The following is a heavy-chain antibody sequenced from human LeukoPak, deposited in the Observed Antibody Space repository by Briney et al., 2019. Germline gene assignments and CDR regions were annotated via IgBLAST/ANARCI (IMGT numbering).Heavy chain of an antibody. CDR3: SFAAWGRGGY. J-gene: IGHJ4*02. V-gene: IGHV3-23*01. CDR2: ISGSGDST. CDR1: GFTFRGYA. Sequence: GGSLRLSCAASGFTFRGYAMNCVRQASGKGLESVSAISGSGDSTYYADSVTGRFTVSTDNSKNTLYLQMNSLRAEDTAVYYCSFAAWGRGGYWGQGTLVTVSS. D-gene: IGHD4-23*01.